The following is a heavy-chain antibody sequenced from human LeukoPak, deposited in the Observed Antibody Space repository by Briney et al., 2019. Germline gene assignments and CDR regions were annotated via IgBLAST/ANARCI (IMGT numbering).Heavy chain of an antibody. Sequence: PGRSLRLSCAASGFTFSSYGMHWVRQAPGKGLEWVAVISYDGSNKYYADSVKGRFTISRDNSKNTLYLQMNSLRAEDTAMYYCAKDFSIHYYESSGYWPNWFDPWGQGTLVTVSS. CDR1: GFTFSSYG. D-gene: IGHD3-22*01. V-gene: IGHV3-30*18. CDR3: AKDFSIHYYESSGYWPNWFDP. J-gene: IGHJ5*02. CDR2: ISYDGSNK.